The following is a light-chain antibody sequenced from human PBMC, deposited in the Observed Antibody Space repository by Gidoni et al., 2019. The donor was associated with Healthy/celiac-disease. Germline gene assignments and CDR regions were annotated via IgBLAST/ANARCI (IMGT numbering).Light chain of an antibody. Sequence: EIVLTQSPGTLSLSTGERATLSCRASHSVSSSYLAWYQQKPGQAPRLLIYGASSRATGIPDRFSGSGSGTDFTLTISRLEPEDFAVYYCQQYGSSPPWTFGQXTKVEIK. V-gene: IGKV3-20*01. CDR2: GAS. CDR1: HSVSSSY. J-gene: IGKJ1*01. CDR3: QQYGSSPPWT.